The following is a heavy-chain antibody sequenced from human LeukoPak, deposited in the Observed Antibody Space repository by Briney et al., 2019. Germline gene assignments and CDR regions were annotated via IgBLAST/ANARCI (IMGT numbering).Heavy chain of an antibody. D-gene: IGHD6-13*01. V-gene: IGHV3-7*01. Sequence: GGSLRLSCAASGFTFSNAWMSWVRQAPGKGLEWVANIKQDGSEKYYVDSVKGRFTISRDNAKNSLYLQMNSLRAEDTAVYYCARRGSSWYRPFDYWGQGTLVTVSS. J-gene: IGHJ4*02. CDR3: ARRGSSWYRPFDY. CDR2: IKQDGSEK. CDR1: GFTFSNAW.